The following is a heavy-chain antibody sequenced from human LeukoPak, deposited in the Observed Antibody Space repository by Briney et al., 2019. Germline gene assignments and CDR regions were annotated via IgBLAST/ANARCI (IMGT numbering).Heavy chain of an antibody. J-gene: IGHJ6*02. CDR1: GYTFTNYG. V-gene: IGHV1-18*04. D-gene: IGHD5-18*01. CDR2: ISGYNGNT. CDR3: ARAYSYGSDYYYGMDV. Sequence: ASVKVSCKASGYTFTNYGISWVRQAPGQGLEWMGWISGYNGNTKYAHKVQGRVTMTTDTSTGTAYMELRSLRSDDTAVYYCARAYSYGSDYYYGMDVWGQGTTVTVSS.